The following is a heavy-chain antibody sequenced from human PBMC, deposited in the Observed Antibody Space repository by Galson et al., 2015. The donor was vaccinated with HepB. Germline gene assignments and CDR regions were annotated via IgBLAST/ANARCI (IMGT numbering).Heavy chain of an antibody. Sequence: LRLSCAASGFTFSSYEMNWVRQAPGKGLEWVSYISSRGGITKYYIDSVKGRFTISRDNAKNTLYLQMNSLRAEDTAVYYCARETYHYDSSGYFEGPFDYWGQGTLVTVSS. CDR2: ISSRGGITK. V-gene: IGHV3-48*03. D-gene: IGHD3-22*01. CDR3: ARETYHYDSSGYFEGPFDY. CDR1: GFTFSSYE. J-gene: IGHJ4*02.